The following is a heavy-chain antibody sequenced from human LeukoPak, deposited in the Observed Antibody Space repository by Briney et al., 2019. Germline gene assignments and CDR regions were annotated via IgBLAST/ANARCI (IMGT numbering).Heavy chain of an antibody. CDR2: IRDDGSNK. Sequence: PGGSLRLSCAASGFTFSNYVMHWVRQARGRGLEGVAFIRDDGSNKWYAESGKGGFTISRKNSKNTLYLQMNSLRAEDTAVYYCAKERSGCFDYWGQGTLVTVSS. V-gene: IGHV3-30*02. J-gene: IGHJ4*02. CDR3: AKERSGCFDY. D-gene: IGHD1-26*01. CDR1: GFTFSNYV.